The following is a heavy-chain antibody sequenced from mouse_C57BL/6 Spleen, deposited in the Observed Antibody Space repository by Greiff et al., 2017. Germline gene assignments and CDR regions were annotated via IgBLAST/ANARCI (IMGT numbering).Heavy chain of an antibody. Sequence: QVQLQQPGAELVKPGASVKVSCKASGYTFTSYWMHWVKQRPGQGLEWIGRIHPSDSDTNYNQKFKGKATLTVDKSSSAAYMQLSSLTSEDSAVYYVAIMGYGSSYWYFDVWGTGTTVTVSS. CDR2: IHPSDSDT. V-gene: IGHV1-74*01. CDR1: GYTFTSYW. J-gene: IGHJ1*03. D-gene: IGHD1-1*01. CDR3: AIMGYGSSYWYFDV.